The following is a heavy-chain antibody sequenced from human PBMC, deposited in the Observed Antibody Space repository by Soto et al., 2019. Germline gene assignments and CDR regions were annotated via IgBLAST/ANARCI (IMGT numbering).Heavy chain of an antibody. V-gene: IGHV3-30-3*01. CDR2: ISYDGSNK. J-gene: IGHJ6*02. CDR1: GFTFSSYA. CDR3: ARARCISTSCYSPVRHYGMDV. D-gene: IGHD2-2*01. Sequence: QVQLVESGGGVVQPGRSLRLSCAASGFTFSSYAMHWVRQAPGKGLEWVAVISYDGSNKYYADSVKGRFTISRDNSKNTLYLQMNSLRAEDTAVYYCARARCISTSCYSPVRHYGMDVWGQGTTVTVSS.